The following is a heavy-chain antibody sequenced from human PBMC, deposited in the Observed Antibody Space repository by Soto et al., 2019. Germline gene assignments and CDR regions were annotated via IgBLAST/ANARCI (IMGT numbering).Heavy chain of an antibody. Sequence: VPMSLTCTVSGASISGFYWSWMRKSAGKGLDRMGRIYATGTTDYNPSLKSRVMMPVDTSKKQFSLKLRSETAAHTPVYYCGRDGTKTFRAWFAPWGQGIWVTVS. J-gene: IGHJ5*02. D-gene: IGHD1-1*01. CDR3: GRDGTKTFRAWFAP. CDR2: IYATGTT. CDR1: GASISGFY. V-gene: IGHV4-4*07.